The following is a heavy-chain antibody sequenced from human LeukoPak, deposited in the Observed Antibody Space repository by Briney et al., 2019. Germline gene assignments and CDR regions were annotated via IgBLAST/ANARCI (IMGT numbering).Heavy chain of an antibody. CDR3: ARFPTLPYYYYGMDV. J-gene: IGHJ6*02. Sequence: SGTLSLTCAVSGGSISSSNWWSWVRQPPGKGLEWIGEIYHSGSTNYNPSLKSRVTISVDESKNQFSLKLSSVTAADTAVYYCARFPTLPYYYYGMDVWGQGTTVTVSS. D-gene: IGHD2/OR15-2a*01. CDR1: GGSISSSNW. CDR2: IYHSGST. V-gene: IGHV4-4*02.